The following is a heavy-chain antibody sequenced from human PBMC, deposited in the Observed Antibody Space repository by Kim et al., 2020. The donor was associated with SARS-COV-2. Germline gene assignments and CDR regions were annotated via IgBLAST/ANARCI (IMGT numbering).Heavy chain of an antibody. CDR3: ATSSIAARGPDY. V-gene: IGHV4-59*01. Sequence: NYNPTLKSRVTISVDTSKNQFSLKLSSVTAADTAVYYCATSSIAARGPDYWGQGTLVTVSS. D-gene: IGHD6-6*01. J-gene: IGHJ4*02.